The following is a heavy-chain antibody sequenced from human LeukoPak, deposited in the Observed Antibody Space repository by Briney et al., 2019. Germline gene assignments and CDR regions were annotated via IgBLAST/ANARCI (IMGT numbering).Heavy chain of an antibody. V-gene: IGHV1-69*04. CDR3: ARDVEMATIYCDY. CDR2: IIPILGIA. CDR1: GGTFSSYT. J-gene: IGHJ4*02. Sequence: SVKVSCKASGGTFSSYTISWVRQAPGQGLEWMGRIIPILGIANYAQKFQGRVTITADKSTSTAYMELSSLRSEDTAVYYCARDVEMATIYCDYWGQGTLVTVSS. D-gene: IGHD5-24*01.